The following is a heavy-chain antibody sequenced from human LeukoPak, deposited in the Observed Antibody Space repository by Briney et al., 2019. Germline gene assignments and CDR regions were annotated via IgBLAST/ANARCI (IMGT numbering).Heavy chain of an antibody. CDR1: GGSISSYY. D-gene: IGHD6-25*01. Sequence: SETLSLTCTVSGGSISSYYWSWIRQPAGKGLEWIGRIYTSGSTNYNPSLKSRVTMSVDTSKNQFSLKLSSVTAADTAVYYCARIAAARQESSYYYYYMDVWGKGTTVTISS. CDR3: ARIAAARQESSYYYYYMDV. V-gene: IGHV4-4*07. J-gene: IGHJ6*03. CDR2: IYTSGST.